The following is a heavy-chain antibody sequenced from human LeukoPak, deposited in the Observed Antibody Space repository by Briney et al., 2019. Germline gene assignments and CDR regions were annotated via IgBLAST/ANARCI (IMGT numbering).Heavy chain of an antibody. V-gene: IGHV3-11*04. CDR3: ARVRFHLNERSYYDSSGYNWFDP. Sequence: GGSLRLSCAASGFTFSDYYMSWIRQAPGKGLEWVSYISSSGSTIYYADSVKGRFTISRDNAKNSLYLQMNSLRAEDTAVYYCARVRFHLNERSYYDSSGYNWFDPWGQGTLVTVSS. CDR1: GFTFSDYY. CDR2: ISSSGSTI. J-gene: IGHJ5*02. D-gene: IGHD3-22*01.